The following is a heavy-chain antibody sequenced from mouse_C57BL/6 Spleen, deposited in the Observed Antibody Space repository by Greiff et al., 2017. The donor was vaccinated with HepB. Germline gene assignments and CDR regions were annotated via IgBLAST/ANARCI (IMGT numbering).Heavy chain of an antibody. CDR3: ARRTAQATGFAD. CDR2: IDPSDSYT. Sequence: VQLQQPGAELVMPGASVKLSCKASGYTFTSYWMHWVKQRPGQGLEWIGEIDPSDSYTNYNQKFKGKSTLTVDKSSSTAYMQLSSLTSEDSAVYYCARRTAQATGFADWGQGTLVTVSA. J-gene: IGHJ3*01. CDR1: GYTFTSYW. D-gene: IGHD3-2*02. V-gene: IGHV1-69*01.